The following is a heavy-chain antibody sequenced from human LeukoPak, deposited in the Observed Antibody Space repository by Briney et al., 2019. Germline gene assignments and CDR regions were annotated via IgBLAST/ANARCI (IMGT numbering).Heavy chain of an antibody. V-gene: IGHV4-61*01. CDR2: IYYSGST. CDR3: ARGGSGGWYGDHDAFDI. CDR1: GGSVSSGSYY. J-gene: IGHJ3*02. Sequence: SGTPSLTCTVSGGSVSSGSYYWSWIRQPPGKGLEWLGYIYYSGSTNYNPSLKSRVTISVDTSKNQFSLKLSSVTAADTAVYYCARGGSGGWYGDHDAFDIWGQGTMVTVSS. D-gene: IGHD6-19*01.